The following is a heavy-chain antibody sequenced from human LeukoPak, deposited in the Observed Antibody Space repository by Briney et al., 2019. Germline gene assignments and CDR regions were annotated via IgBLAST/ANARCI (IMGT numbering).Heavy chain of an antibody. CDR3: ARTGYSYGYPFDY. CDR1: GFTFSSYS. Sequence: GGSLRFSCAASGFTFSSYSINWVRQAPGKGLEWVSSISSSSSYIYYADSVKGRFTISRDNAKNSLYLQMNSLRAEDTAVYYCARTGYSYGYPFDYWGQGTLVTVSS. J-gene: IGHJ4*02. CDR2: ISSSSSYI. D-gene: IGHD5-18*01. V-gene: IGHV3-21*01.